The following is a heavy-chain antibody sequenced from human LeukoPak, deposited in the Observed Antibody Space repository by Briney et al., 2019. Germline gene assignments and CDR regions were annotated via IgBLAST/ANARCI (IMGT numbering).Heavy chain of an antibody. CDR2: IYYSGST. V-gene: IGHV4-39*07. J-gene: IGHJ6*02. CDR3: AGRTYYDIFQTVYYYGMDV. D-gene: IGHD3-9*01. CDR1: GGSISSSSYY. Sequence: SETLSLTCTVSGGSISSSSYYWGWIRQPPGKGLEWIGSIYYSGSTYYNPSLKSRVTISVDTSKNQFSLKLSSVTAADTAVYYCAGRTYYDIFQTVYYYGMDVWGQGTTVTVSS.